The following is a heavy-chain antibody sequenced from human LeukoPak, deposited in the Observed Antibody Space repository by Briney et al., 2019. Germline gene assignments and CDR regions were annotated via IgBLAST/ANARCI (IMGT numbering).Heavy chain of an antibody. CDR2: INPGTGDT. J-gene: IGHJ1*01. V-gene: IGHV1-2*02. Sequence: ASVKVSCKASGYTFGDYFIHWIRQAPGQGLQWLGWINPGTGDTNYGHDRVTMTTGTSTNTVYMDLGSLTSGDTAVYFRARANKGFAYFAYWGQGTLITVS. CDR3: ARANKGFAYFAY. D-gene: IGHD1/OR15-1a*01. CDR1: GYTFGDYF.